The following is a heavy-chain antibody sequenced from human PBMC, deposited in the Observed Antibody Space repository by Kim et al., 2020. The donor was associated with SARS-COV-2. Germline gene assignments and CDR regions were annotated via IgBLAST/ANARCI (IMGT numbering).Heavy chain of an antibody. Sequence: SVKVSCKASGGTFSSYAISWVRQAPGQGLEWMGGIIPIFGTANYAQKFQGRVTITADESTSTAYMELSSLRSEDTAVYYCAKDTGVARDYYYYGMDVWGQETTVTVSS. D-gene: IGHD4-4*01. CDR2: IIPIFGTA. CDR1: GGTFSSYA. V-gene: IGHV1-69*13. J-gene: IGHJ6*02. CDR3: AKDTGVARDYYYYGMDV.